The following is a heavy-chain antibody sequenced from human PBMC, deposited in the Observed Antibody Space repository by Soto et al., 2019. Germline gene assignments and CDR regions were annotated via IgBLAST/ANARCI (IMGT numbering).Heavy chain of an antibody. CDR2: ISDDSSYI. CDR1: GFMFSAYT. V-gene: IGHV3-21*06. J-gene: IGHJ1*01. CDR3: ATPYYFNH. D-gene: IGHD3-16*01. Sequence: LRLSCAASGFMFSAYTMNWVRQAPGKGLEWLSSISDDSSYIDYADSLRGRFTVSRDNDRNSLYLQIDSLGVEDTAVYYCATPYYFNHWGPGTLVTVSS.